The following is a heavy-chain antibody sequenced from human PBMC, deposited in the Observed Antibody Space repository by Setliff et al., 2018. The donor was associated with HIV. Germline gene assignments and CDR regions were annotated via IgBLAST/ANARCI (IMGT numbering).Heavy chain of an antibody. D-gene: IGHD2-21*01. CDR1: GYTFTSYA. CDR2: INTNTGNP. CDR3: VRDKGDSRNFDY. V-gene: IGHV7-4-1*02. Sequence: ASVMVSCKASGYTFTSYAMNWVRQAPGQGLEWMGRINTNTGNPTYAQGFTGRFVFSLDTSISTAYMEVNTLRAEDTALYYCVRDKGDSRNFDYWGQGTLVTVSS. J-gene: IGHJ4*02.